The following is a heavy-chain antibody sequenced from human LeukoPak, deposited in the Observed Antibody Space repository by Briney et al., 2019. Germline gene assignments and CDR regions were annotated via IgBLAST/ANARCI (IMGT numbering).Heavy chain of an antibody. CDR3: ARFSGYDDAFDI. Sequence: SETLSLTCTVSGGSISSSSYYWGWIRQPPGKGLEWIGYIYYSGSTNYNPSLKSRVTISVDTSKNQFSLKLSSVTAADTAVYYCARFSGYDDAFDIWGQGTMVTVSS. CDR1: GGSISSSSYY. J-gene: IGHJ3*02. V-gene: IGHV4-61*05. D-gene: IGHD3-22*01. CDR2: IYYSGST.